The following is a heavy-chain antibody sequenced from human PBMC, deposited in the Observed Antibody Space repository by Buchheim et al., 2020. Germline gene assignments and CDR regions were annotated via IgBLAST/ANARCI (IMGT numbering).Heavy chain of an antibody. CDR2: IKSQSNGGTT. CDR3: IRNRLAGTGEDS. CDR1: GFTFSNAW. Sequence: EVQLEESGGDLVKPGGSLRLSCAASGFTFSNAWMTWVRQAPGKGLEWVGRIKSQSNGGTTDYAAPVKGRFTISRDEPKDTLYLQMNSLNTEDTAIYYCIRNRLAGTGEDSWGQGTL. J-gene: IGHJ4*02. V-gene: IGHV3-15*01. D-gene: IGHD1-1*01.